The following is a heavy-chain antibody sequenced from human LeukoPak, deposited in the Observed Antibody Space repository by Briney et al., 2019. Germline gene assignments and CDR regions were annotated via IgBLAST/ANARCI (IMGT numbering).Heavy chain of an antibody. J-gene: IGHJ5*02. CDR3: ARGLSWGYYDPGRFDP. D-gene: IGHD3-22*01. CDR2: INHSGST. CDR1: GGSFSGYY. V-gene: IGHV4-34*01. Sequence: SETLSLTCAVYGGSFSGYYWSWIRQPPGKGLEWIGEINHSGSTNYNPSLKSRVTISVDTSKNQFSLKRSSVTAADTAVYYCARGLSWGYYDPGRFDPWGQGTLVTVSS.